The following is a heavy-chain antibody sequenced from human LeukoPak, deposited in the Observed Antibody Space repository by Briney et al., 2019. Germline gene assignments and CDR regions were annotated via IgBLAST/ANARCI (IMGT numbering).Heavy chain of an antibody. D-gene: IGHD3-10*01. J-gene: IGHJ5*02. CDR2: IYYSGST. CDR3: ARRTPDYYGSGSYYPVRDNWFDP. CDR1: GGSISSSSYY. Sequence: PSETLSLTCTVSGGSISSSSYYWGWIRQPPGKGLEWIGSIYYSGSTYYNPSLKSRVTISVYTSKNQFSLKLSSVTAADTAVYYCARRTPDYYGSGSYYPVRDNWFDPWVQGTLVTVSS. V-gene: IGHV4-39*01.